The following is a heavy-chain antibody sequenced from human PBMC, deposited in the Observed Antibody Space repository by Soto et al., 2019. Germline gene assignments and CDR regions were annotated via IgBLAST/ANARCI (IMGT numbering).Heavy chain of an antibody. CDR2: FNHSGST. D-gene: IGHD2-15*01. Sequence: PSETLSLTCAVYGGSFSGYYWSWIRQPPGKGLEWIGEFNHSGSTNYNPSLKSRVTISVDTSKNQFSLKLSSVTAADTAVYYCARGRRDCSGGSCYSVSGPYNWFDPWGQGTLVTVSS. CDR3: ARGRRDCSGGSCYSVSGPYNWFDP. V-gene: IGHV4-34*01. J-gene: IGHJ5*02. CDR1: GGSFSGYY.